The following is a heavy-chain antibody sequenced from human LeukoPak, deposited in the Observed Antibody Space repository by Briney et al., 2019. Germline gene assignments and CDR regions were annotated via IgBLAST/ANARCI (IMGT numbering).Heavy chain of an antibody. J-gene: IGHJ4*02. CDR2: IYFTGST. D-gene: IGHD3-10*01. CDR1: GGSISMSSDF. CDR3: ARAQLWFGELLVDY. V-gene: IGHV4-39*07. Sequence: SETLSLTCTVSGGSISMSSDFWGWIRQPPGRGLEWIGNIYFTGSTSYNSSLESRLTISVDTSKNQFSLRLTSVTAADTAVYYCARAQLWFGELLVDYWGQGALVSVSS.